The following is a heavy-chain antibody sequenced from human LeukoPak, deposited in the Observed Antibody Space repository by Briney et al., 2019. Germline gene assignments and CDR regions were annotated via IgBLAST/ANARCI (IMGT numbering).Heavy chain of an antibody. CDR2: MSYDGGNK. J-gene: IGHJ1*01. V-gene: IGHV3-30*18. CDR1: GFTFSDYG. Sequence: GGSLRLSCAASGFTFSDYGMHWVRQAPGKGLEWVALMSYDGGNKFYADSVRDRFTISRDNSNNTLYLQMNSLRAEDTAVYYCAKDRNFEGGTTAGYFHLWGQGTLVTVSS. CDR3: AKDRNFEGGTTAGYFHL. D-gene: IGHD1-7*01.